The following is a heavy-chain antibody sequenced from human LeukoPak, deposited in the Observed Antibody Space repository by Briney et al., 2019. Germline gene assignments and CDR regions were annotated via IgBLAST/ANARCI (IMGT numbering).Heavy chain of an antibody. CDR1: GFTFSSYA. CDR2: ISGSGGST. CDR3: AKQQWLVNYYYYMDV. V-gene: IGHV3-23*01. Sequence: TGGSLRLSCAASGFTFSSYAMSWVRQAPGKGLEWVSAISGSGGSTYYADSVKGRFTISRDNSKNTLYLQMNSLRAEDTAVYYCAKQQWLVNYYYYMDVWGKGTTLTVSS. J-gene: IGHJ6*03. D-gene: IGHD6-19*01.